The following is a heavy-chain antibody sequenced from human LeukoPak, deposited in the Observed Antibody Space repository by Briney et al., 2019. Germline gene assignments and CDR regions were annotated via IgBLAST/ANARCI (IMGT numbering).Heavy chain of an antibody. CDR1: GGSISSGSYY. V-gene: IGHV4-61*02. Sequence: PSQTLSLTCTVSGGSISSGSYYWSWIRQPAGKGLEWIGRIYTSGSTNYNPSLKSRVTISVDTSKNQFSLKLSSVTAADTAVYYCAREGSPGPNYYGSGSYSWGFGYWGQGTLVTVSS. J-gene: IGHJ4*02. D-gene: IGHD3-10*01. CDR3: AREGSPGPNYYGSGSYSWGFGY. CDR2: IYTSGST.